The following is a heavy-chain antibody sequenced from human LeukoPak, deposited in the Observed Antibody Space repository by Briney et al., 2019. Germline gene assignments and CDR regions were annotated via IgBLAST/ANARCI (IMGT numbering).Heavy chain of an antibody. V-gene: IGHV3-30*02. CDR2: IRYDGSNK. D-gene: IGHD3-16*01. CDR1: GFTFSSYG. CDR3: AKDRGPQDYYYYYYYMDV. Sequence: GGSLRLSCAASGFTFSSYGMHWVRQAPGKGLEWVAFIRYDGSNKYYADSVKGRFTISRDNSKNTLYLQMNSLRAEDTAVYYCAKDRGPQDYYYYYYYMDVWGKGTTVTVSS. J-gene: IGHJ6*03.